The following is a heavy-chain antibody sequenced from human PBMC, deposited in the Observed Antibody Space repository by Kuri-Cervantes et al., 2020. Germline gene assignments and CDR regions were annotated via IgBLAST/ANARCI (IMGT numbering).Heavy chain of an antibody. CDR1: GYSISNDYH. D-gene: IGHD2-2*01. CDR3: ARGILGYCSSTSCGGFDP. CDR2: LYQIGRT. V-gene: IGHV4-38-2*02. J-gene: IGHJ5*02. Sequence: GSLRLSCTVSGYSISNDYHWGWIRQPPGKGLEWIGSLYQIGRTYYNPSFKSRVVISLDTSKNQFSLKLSSVTAADTAVYYCARGILGYCSSTSCGGFDPWGQGTLVTVSS.